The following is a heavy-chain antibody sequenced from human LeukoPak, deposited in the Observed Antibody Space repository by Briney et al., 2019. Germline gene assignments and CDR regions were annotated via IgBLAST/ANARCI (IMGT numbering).Heavy chain of an antibody. CDR3: AKVGQTVKYVWGEVRY. V-gene: IGHV3-23*01. Sequence: PGGSLRLSCAASGFTFSSYGMSWVRQASGKGLEWVSAISGSGGSTYYADSVKGRFTISRDNSKNTLYLQMNSLRAEDTAVYYCAKVGQTVKYVWGEVRYWGQGTLVTVSS. J-gene: IGHJ4*02. D-gene: IGHD3-16*01. CDR2: ISGSGGST. CDR1: GFTFSSYG.